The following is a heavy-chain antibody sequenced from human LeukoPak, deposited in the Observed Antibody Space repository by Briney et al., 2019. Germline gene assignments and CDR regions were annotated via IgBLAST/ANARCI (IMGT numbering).Heavy chain of an antibody. J-gene: IGHJ4*02. V-gene: IGHV4-34*01. CDR3: ARDSATTGLA. CDR2: INHSGST. CDR1: GVPFSGYY. D-gene: IGHD4-17*01. Sequence: SETLSLTCAVYGVPFSGYYWSWIRQPPGKGLEWIGEINHSGSTNYNPSLKSRVTISVDTSKNQFSLKLSSVTAADTAVYYCARDSATTGLAWGQGTLVTVSS.